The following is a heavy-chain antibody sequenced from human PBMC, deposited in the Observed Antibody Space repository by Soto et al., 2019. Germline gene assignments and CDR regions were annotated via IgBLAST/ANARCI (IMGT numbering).Heavy chain of an antibody. Sequence: EVQLLESGGGLVQPGGSLRLSCAASGFTFSNAWMSWVRQAPGKGLEWVGRIKSKTDGGTTDYAAPVKGRFTISRDDSKNTLYLQMNSLKTEDTAVYYCTTVSKSTIFGVVITYYYGMDVWGQGTTVTVSS. V-gene: IGHV3-15*01. D-gene: IGHD3-3*01. CDR3: TTVSKSTIFGVVITYYYGMDV. CDR1: GFTFSNAW. CDR2: IKSKTDGGTT. J-gene: IGHJ6*02.